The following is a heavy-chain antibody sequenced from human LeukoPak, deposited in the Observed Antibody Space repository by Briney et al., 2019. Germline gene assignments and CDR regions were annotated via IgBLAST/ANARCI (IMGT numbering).Heavy chain of an antibody. CDR1: GFTFSSYC. Sequence: GGSLRLSCAASGFTFSSYCMHWVRQAPGKGLEWVAFIRYDGSNKYYADSVKGRFTISRDNSKNTLYLQMNSLRAEDTAVYYCAKTAVTTRSYWYFDLWGRGTLVTVSS. J-gene: IGHJ2*01. CDR2: IRYDGSNK. D-gene: IGHD4-17*01. V-gene: IGHV3-30*02. CDR3: AKTAVTTRSYWYFDL.